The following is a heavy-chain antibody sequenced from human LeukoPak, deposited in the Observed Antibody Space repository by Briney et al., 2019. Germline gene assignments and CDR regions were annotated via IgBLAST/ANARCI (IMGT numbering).Heavy chain of an antibody. CDR3: ARDSSPAALPYMDA. CDR1: GGSIKASY. Sequence: PSETLSLTCLVSGGSIKASYWTWIRQAPGKGLEWIGNIDDSGNTNYSPSLKSRVTISLDTSKHQFSLRVTSVTAADRGLYFCARDSSPAALPYMDAWGKGTTVTVSS. V-gene: IGHV4-59*01. CDR2: IDDSGNT. D-gene: IGHD2-2*01. J-gene: IGHJ6*03.